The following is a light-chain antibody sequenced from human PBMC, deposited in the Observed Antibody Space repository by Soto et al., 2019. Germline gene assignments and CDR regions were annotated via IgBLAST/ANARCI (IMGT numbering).Light chain of an antibody. Sequence: DIQMTQSPSSLSASVEDRVIITCRASQSISNHLNWYQQKPGKAPKLLIFAASSLQSGVPSRSSGSRSGPDFTLTISSLQPEDFATYYCQQSYSSPPTFGQWTKVDIK. CDR3: QQSYSSPPT. CDR2: AAS. CDR1: QSISNH. V-gene: IGKV1-39*01. J-gene: IGKJ1*01.